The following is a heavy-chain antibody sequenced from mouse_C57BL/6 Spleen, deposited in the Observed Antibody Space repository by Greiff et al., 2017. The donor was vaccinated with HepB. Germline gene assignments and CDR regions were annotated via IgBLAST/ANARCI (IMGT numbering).Heavy chain of an antibody. J-gene: IGHJ3*01. CDR2: ISSGSSTI. V-gene: IGHV5-17*01. CDR1: GFTFSDYG. D-gene: IGHD1-3*01. Sequence: EVKVIESGGGLVKPGGSLKLSCAASGFTFSDYGMHWVRQAPEKGLEWVAYISSGSSTIYYADTVKGRFTISRDNAKNTLFLQMTSLRSEDTAMYYCANNYVFAYWGQGTLVTVSA. CDR3: ANNYVFAY.